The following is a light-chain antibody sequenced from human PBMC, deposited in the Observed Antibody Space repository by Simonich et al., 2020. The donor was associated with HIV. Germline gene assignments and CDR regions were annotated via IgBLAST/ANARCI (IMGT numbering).Light chain of an antibody. J-gene: IGKJ3*01. CDR1: ESISSW. V-gene: IGKV1-5*03. Sequence: DIQMTQSPSTLSASVGDRVTITCRASESISSWLAWYQQKSGKAPKLRIYKASSLKSGVPSRFSGRGSGTEFTLTISSLQPDDFATYYCQQSYSTPFTFGPGTKVAFK. CDR2: KAS. CDR3: QQSYSTPFT.